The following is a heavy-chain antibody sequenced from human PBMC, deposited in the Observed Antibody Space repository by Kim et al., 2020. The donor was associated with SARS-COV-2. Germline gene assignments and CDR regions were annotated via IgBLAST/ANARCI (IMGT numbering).Heavy chain of an antibody. CDR2: IYYSGST. D-gene: IGHD3-22*01. V-gene: IGHV4-30-4*01. J-gene: IGHJ5*02. CDR3: ASSPDYYDTSGYYGRWFDP. CDR1: GGSISSGDHY. Sequence: SETLSLTCFVSGGSISSGDHYWSWIRQPTGKGLEWIGYIYYSGSTSYNPSLESRVTISVDTSKNQFSLKLSSVTAADTAVYYCASSPDYYDTSGYYGRWFDPWGQGTQVTVSS.